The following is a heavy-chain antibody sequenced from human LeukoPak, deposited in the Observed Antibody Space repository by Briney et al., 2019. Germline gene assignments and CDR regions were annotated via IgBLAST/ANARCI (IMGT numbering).Heavy chain of an antibody. V-gene: IGHV3-7*01. CDR1: RLTFSTYW. CDR3: ARGPSGYHNT. CDR2: IKQDGSEK. D-gene: IGHD5-12*01. Sequence: GGSLRLSCVASRLTFSTYWRNWARQAPGKGLEWVANIKQDGSEKHYVDSVKGRFTISRDNARKSLYLQMNSLRAEDTAVYYCARGPSGYHNTGGQGTLVTVSS. J-gene: IGHJ4*02.